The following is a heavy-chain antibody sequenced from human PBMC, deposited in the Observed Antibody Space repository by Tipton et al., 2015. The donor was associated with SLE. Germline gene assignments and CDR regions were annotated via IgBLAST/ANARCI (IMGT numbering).Heavy chain of an antibody. CDR3: ARVLKGDTAMVLDY. V-gene: IGHV3-23*01. CDR1: GFTFSNYA. Sequence: SLRLSCAASGFTFSNYAMSWVRQAPGKGLEWVSAISGSGGSTHDADSVKGRFTISRDNSKNTLYLQMNSLRAEDTAVYYCARVLKGDTAMVLDYWGQGTLVTVSS. CDR2: ISGSGGST. D-gene: IGHD5-18*01. J-gene: IGHJ4*02.